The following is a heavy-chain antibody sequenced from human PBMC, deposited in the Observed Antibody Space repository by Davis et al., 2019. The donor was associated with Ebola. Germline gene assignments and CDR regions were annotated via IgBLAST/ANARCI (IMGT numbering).Heavy chain of an antibody. CDR2: IDYSGST. J-gene: IGHJ6*02. CDR1: AGSISRSSYY. V-gene: IGHV4-61*05. CDR3: ARRGRGSSTNYYYGMDV. D-gene: IGHD2-2*01. Sequence: SETLSLTCTVSAGSISRSSYYWSWIRQSPGKGLEWIGYIDYSGSTNYNPSLKSRVTISVDTSKNQFSLKLSSVTAADTAVYYGARRGRGSSTNYYYGMDVWGQGTTVTVSS.